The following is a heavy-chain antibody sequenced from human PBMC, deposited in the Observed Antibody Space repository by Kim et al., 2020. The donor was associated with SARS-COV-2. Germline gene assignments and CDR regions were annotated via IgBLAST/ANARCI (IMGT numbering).Heavy chain of an antibody. CDR1: GGSISSSNW. CDR3: ARAQLARYDSSGRTNQDAFDI. Sequence: SETLSLTCAVSGGSISSSNWWSWVRQPPGKGLEWIGEIYHSGSTNYNPSLKSRVTISVDKSKNQFSLKLSSVTAADTAVYYCARAQLARYDSSGRTNQDAFDIWGQGTMVTVSS. V-gene: IGHV4-4*02. J-gene: IGHJ3*02. CDR2: IYHSGST. D-gene: IGHD3-22*01.